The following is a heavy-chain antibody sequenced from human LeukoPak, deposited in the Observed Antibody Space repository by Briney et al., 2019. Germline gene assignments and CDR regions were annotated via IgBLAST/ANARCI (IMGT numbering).Heavy chain of an antibody. CDR3: ARSWEPFDAFDI. J-gene: IGHJ3*02. V-gene: IGHV3-30*03. CDR2: ISYDGSNK. CDR1: GFTFSSYG. D-gene: IGHD1-26*01. Sequence: GGSLRLSCAASGFTFSSYGMHWVRQAPGKGLEWVAVISYDGSNKYYADSVKGRFTISRDNSKNTLYLQMNSLRAEDTAVYYCARSWEPFDAFDIWGQGTMVTVSS.